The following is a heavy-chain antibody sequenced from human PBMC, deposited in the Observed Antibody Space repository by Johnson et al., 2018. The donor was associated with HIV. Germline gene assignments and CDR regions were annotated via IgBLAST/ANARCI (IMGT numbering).Heavy chain of an antibody. CDR2: IYSGGST. D-gene: IGHD6-13*01. V-gene: IGHV3-66*01. J-gene: IGHJ3*02. CDR1: GFTVSSNY. CDR3: ARVRYSTLINDAFDM. Sequence: VQLVESGGGVVQPGGSLRLSCAASGFTVSSNYMSWVRQAPGKGLEGVSGIYSGGSTYYADSVKGRVTISRDNSKNTLYLQMNSLRAEDLAVYYCARVRYSTLINDAFDMWGQGTMVTVSS.